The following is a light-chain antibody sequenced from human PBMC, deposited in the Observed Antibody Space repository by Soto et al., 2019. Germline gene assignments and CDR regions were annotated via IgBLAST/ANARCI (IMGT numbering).Light chain of an antibody. CDR2: DVS. V-gene: IGLV2-14*01. CDR3: SSYTSSSTYV. J-gene: IGLJ1*01. CDR1: SSDVGGYNY. Sequence: QSALTQPASVSGSPGQSITISCTGTSSDVGGYNYVSWYQQHPGKAPKLMIYDVSDRPSGVSNRFSGSKSGNTASLTISGLQAVDGAEYYCSSYTSSSTYVFGTGTKVTVL.